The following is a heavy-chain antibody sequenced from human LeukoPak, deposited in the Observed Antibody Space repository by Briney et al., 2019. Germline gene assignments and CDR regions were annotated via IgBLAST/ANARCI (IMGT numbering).Heavy chain of an antibody. J-gene: IGHJ5*02. Sequence: SETLSLTCIVSGGSISSSSYYWGWIRQPPGKGLEWIGSIYYSGSTYSNPSLQSRVTISVDTSKNQFSLRLSSVTAADTAMYYCARQGRWFGNSPMSWFDPWGQGSPVTVSS. V-gene: IGHV4-39*07. D-gene: IGHD3-10*01. CDR2: IYYSGST. CDR1: GGSISSSSYY. CDR3: ARQGRWFGNSPMSWFDP.